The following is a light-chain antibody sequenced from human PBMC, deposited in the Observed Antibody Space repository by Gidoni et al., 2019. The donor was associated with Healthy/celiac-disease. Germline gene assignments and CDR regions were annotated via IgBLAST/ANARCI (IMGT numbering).Light chain of an antibody. J-gene: IGLJ2*01. CDR2: QDS. V-gene: IGLV3-1*01. Sequence: YELTQPPSVSVSPGQTASITCTGDQLGDKYACWYQQKPGQSPVLVIYQDSKRPSGIPERFSGSNSGNTATLTISGTQAMDEADYYCQAWDSSTVVFGGGTKLTVL. CDR1: QLGDKY. CDR3: QAWDSSTVV.